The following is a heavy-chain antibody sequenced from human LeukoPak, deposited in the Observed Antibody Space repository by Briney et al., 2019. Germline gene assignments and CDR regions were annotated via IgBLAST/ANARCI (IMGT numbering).Heavy chain of an antibody. CDR3: ARNIIGSQNDFRSGFPYYYYMDV. D-gene: IGHD3-3*01. CDR1: GGTFSSYA. Sequence: ASVKVSCKASGGTFSSYAISWVGQAPGQGLEWMGGIIPIFGTANYAQKFQGRVTITTDESTSTAYMELSSLRSEDTAVYYCARNIIGSQNDFRSGFPYYYYMDVWGKGTTVTVSS. J-gene: IGHJ6*03. V-gene: IGHV1-69*05. CDR2: IIPIFGTA.